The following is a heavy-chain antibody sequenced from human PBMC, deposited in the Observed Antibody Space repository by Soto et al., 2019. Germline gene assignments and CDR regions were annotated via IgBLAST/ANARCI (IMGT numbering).Heavy chain of an antibody. Sequence: QVQLVESGGGVVQPGRSLRLSCAASGFTFRNYAMHWVRQAPGKGLEWVAVILNDGSNVYYTDSVKGRFTLSRDNSMNTLILQMSSLRAEDTAVYYCARDSGDWESFFALDIWGQGTMVTVSS. CDR1: GFTFRNYA. CDR3: ARDSGDWESFFALDI. V-gene: IGHV3-33*01. CDR2: ILNDGSNV. D-gene: IGHD1-26*01. J-gene: IGHJ3*02.